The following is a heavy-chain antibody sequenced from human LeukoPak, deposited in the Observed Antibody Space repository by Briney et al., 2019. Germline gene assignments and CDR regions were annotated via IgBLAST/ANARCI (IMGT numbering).Heavy chain of an antibody. Sequence: SETLSLTCTVSGGSISSGSYYWSWIRQPAGKGLEWIGRIYTSGSTNYNPSLKSRVTISVDTSKNQFSLKLSSVTAADTAVYYCARGARRYNWNYVDYWGQGTLVTVSS. V-gene: IGHV4-61*02. J-gene: IGHJ4*02. CDR3: ARGARRYNWNYVDY. CDR2: IYTSGST. CDR1: GGSISSGSYY. D-gene: IGHD1-20*01.